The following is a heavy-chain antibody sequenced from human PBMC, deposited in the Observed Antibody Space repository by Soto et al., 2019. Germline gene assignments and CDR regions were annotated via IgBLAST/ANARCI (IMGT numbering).Heavy chain of an antibody. J-gene: IGHJ1*01. V-gene: IGHV1-2*02. Sequence: ASEKGACTASGYTFTGYYMHWVRQAPGQGLEWMGWINPNSGGTNYAQKFQGRVTMTRDTSISTAYMELSRLRADDTALYYCARDSPLSHGQRLLLAFCGQRSPVTVSA. CDR3: ARDSPLSHGQRLLLAF. CDR2: INPNSGGT. D-gene: IGHD6-25*01. CDR1: GYTFTGYY.